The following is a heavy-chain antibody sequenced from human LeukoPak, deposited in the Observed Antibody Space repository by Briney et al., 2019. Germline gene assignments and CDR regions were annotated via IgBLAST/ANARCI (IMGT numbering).Heavy chain of an antibody. Sequence: SETLSLTCTVSGGSISSSSYYWGWIRQPPGKGLEWIGSIYYSGSTYYNPSLKSRVTISVDTSKNQFSLKLSSVTAADTAVYYCASVPPVVPDWYFDLWGRDTLVTVSS. CDR3: ASVPPVVPDWYFDL. CDR1: GGSISSSSYY. CDR2: IYYSGST. J-gene: IGHJ2*01. D-gene: IGHD2-2*01. V-gene: IGHV4-39*07.